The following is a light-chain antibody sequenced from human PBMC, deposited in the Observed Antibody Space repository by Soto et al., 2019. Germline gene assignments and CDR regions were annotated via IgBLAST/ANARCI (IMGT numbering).Light chain of an antibody. J-gene: IGKJ5*01. Sequence: EIALTTSACAVSLSPGERATLSWRASQSVSSSYLAWHQQKPGQAPRLLIYGASSRATGIPDRFSGSGSGTEFTLTISSLQSEDFAVYYCQQYGSSPVTFGQGTRLDIK. CDR1: QSVSSSY. CDR2: GAS. CDR3: QQYGSSPVT. V-gene: IGKV3-20*01.